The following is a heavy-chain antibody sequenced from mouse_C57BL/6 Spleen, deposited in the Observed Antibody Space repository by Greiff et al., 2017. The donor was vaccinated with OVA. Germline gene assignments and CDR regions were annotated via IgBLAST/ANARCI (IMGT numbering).Heavy chain of an antibody. CDR3: ARDDYDGGRYAMDY. CDR1: GFSLSTSGMG. Sequence: VKLMESGPGILQSSQTLSLTCSFSGFSLSTSGMGVSWIRQPSGKGLEWLAHIYWDDDKRYNPSLKSRLTISKDTSRNQVFLKITSVDTAETATYYCARDDYDGGRYAMDYWGQGTSVTVSS. CDR2: IYWDDDK. J-gene: IGHJ4*01. V-gene: IGHV8-12*01. D-gene: IGHD2-4*01.